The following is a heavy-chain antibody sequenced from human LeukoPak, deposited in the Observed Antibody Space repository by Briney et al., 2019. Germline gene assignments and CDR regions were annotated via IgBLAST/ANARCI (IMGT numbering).Heavy chain of an antibody. CDR2: IKEDGSEK. Sequence: GGSLRLSCAASGFIFSSYWMTWVRQARGKGLEWVANIKEDGSEKYYVDSVKGRFTISRDNARKSMYLQMNSLRAEDTAVYYCARATSEALEYWGQGTLVTVSS. CDR3: ARATSEALEY. CDR1: GFIFSSYW. J-gene: IGHJ4*02. V-gene: IGHV3-7*04.